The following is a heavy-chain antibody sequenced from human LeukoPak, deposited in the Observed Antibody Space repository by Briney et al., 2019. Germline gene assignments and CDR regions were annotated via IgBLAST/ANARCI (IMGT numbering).Heavy chain of an antibody. J-gene: IGHJ4*02. Sequence: SETLSLTCTVSGGSISGYYWSWIRQPPGKGLEWIGYLYYSGSTNYNPSLKSRVTISADTSKNQFSLKLSSVTAADTAVYYCAGDNPPYYDIFDYWGQGTLVTVSS. CDR2: LYYSGST. CDR1: GGSISGYY. V-gene: IGHV4-59*01. D-gene: IGHD3-9*01. CDR3: AGDNPPYYDIFDY.